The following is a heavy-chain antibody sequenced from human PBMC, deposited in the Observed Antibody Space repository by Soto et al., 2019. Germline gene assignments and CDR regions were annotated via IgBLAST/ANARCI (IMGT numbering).Heavy chain of an antibody. CDR3: ARGRWYGMDV. CDR1: GFTVSNEY. J-gene: IGHJ6*02. D-gene: IGHD2-15*01. Sequence: EVQVVEIGGSLIQPGGSLRLSCEVSGFTVSNEYVNWVRQAPGKGLEWVSVIYSGGSTYYADSMKGRFTISRDNSKNTVHFQMNSLTADDTAVYYCARGRWYGMDVWGQGTTVIVSS. V-gene: IGHV3-53*02. CDR2: IYSGGST.